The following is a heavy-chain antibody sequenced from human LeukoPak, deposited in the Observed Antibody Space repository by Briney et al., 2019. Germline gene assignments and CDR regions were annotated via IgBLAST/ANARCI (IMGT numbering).Heavy chain of an antibody. CDR1: GGSFSGYY. CDR2: INHSGST. V-gene: IGHV4-34*01. J-gene: IGHJ5*02. D-gene: IGHD3-3*01. CDR3: ARAKAYYDFWSAPPDWFNP. Sequence: SETLSLTCAVYGGSFSGYYWSWIRQPPGKGLEWIGEINHSGSTNYNPSLKSRVTISVDTSKNQFSLKLSSVTAADTAVYYCARAKAYYDFWSAPPDWFNPWGQGTLVTVSS.